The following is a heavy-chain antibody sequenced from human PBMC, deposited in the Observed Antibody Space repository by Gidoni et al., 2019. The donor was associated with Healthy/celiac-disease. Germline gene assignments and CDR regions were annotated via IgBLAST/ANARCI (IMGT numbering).Heavy chain of an antibody. J-gene: IGHJ4*02. CDR3: TTEYYYDSSGYPDY. Sequence: EVQLVESWGGLVKPGGSLRLSCAASGFTVSNSWMSWVRQAPGKGLEWVGRIKSKTDGGTTDYAAPVKGRFTISRDDSKNTLYLQMNSLKTDDTAVYYCTTEYYYDSSGYPDYWGQGTLVTVSS. CDR1: GFTVSNSW. D-gene: IGHD3-22*01. CDR2: IKSKTDGGTT. V-gene: IGHV3-15*01.